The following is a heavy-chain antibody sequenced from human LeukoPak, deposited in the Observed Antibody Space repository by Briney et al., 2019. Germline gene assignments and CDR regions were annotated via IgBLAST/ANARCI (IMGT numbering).Heavy chain of an antibody. Sequence: GGSLRLSCAVSGYTFSSYAMSWVRQAPGKGLEWVSAISTSGGSTFYADSVKGRFTISRDNSKNTLFLQMSSLRAEDTAVYYCAKDRDDYGDYPLYWGQGALVTVSS. CDR1: GYTFSSYA. V-gene: IGHV3-23*01. J-gene: IGHJ4*01. CDR3: AKDRDDYGDYPLY. D-gene: IGHD4-17*01. CDR2: ISTSGGST.